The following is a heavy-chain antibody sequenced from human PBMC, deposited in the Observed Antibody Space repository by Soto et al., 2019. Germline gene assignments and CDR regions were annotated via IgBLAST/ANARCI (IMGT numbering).Heavy chain of an antibody. J-gene: IGHJ4*02. D-gene: IGHD6-19*01. CDR3: ASRIAVAGYYYFDY. Sequence: SETLSLTCTVSGGSISSGGYYWSWIRQHPGKGLEWIGYIYYSGSTYYNPPLKSRVTISVDTSKNQFSLKLSSVTAADTAVYYCASRIAVAGYYYFDYWGQGTLVTVSS. V-gene: IGHV4-31*03. CDR1: GGSISSGGYY. CDR2: IYYSGST.